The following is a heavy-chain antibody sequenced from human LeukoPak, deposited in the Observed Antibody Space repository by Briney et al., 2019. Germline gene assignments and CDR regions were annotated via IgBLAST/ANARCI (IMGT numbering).Heavy chain of an antibody. CDR2: INGDGSGT. CDR3: ARVGGSWFSDY. Sequence: QSGGSLILSCAASGFTFSGYWMQWVRQAPGKGLVWVSRINGDGSGTSYADSVKGRFTISRDNAENTLYLQMNSLRADDTAVYYCARVGGSWFSDYWGQGTLVTVSS. J-gene: IGHJ4*02. V-gene: IGHV3-74*01. D-gene: IGHD6-13*01. CDR1: GFTFSGYW.